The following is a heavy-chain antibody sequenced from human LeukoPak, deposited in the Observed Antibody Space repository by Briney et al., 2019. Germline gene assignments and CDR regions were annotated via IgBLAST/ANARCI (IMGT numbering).Heavy chain of an antibody. CDR2: ISGSGGST. V-gene: IGHV3-23*01. CDR1: GFTFSRYG. CDR3: ARVLRYCSGGNCYSGGLGYMDV. D-gene: IGHD2-15*01. Sequence: GGSLRLSCAASGFTFSRYGMSWVRQAPGKGLEWVSTISGSGGSTYYADSVKGRFTISRDNAKNSLFLQMNSLRAEDTAVYYCARVLRYCSGGNCYSGGLGYMDVWGKGTTVTISS. J-gene: IGHJ6*03.